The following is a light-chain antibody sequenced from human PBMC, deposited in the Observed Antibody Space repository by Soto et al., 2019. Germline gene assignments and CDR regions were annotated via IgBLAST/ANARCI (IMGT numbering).Light chain of an antibody. V-gene: IGKV1-8*01. CDR2: AAS. CDR1: QGISSY. Sequence: ALRMTQSPSSLSASTGDRVTITFRASQGISSYLAWYQQKPGKAPKLLIYAASTLQSGVPDRFSGSGSGTDFTLTISSLQAEDVAVYYCQQYYTGIAFGQGTRLEIK. CDR3: QQYYTGIA. J-gene: IGKJ5*01.